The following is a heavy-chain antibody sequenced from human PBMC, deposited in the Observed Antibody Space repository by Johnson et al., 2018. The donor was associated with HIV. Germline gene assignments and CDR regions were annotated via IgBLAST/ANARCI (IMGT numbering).Heavy chain of an antibody. D-gene: IGHD2-15*01. J-gene: IGHJ3*02. CDR2: ISYDGSNK. CDR1: GFTFSSYA. Sequence: QVQLVESGGGLVQPGGSLRLSCAASGFTFSSYALHWVRQAPGKGLEWVAVISYDGSNKYYADSVKVRFTISRDNSKNTVYLQMNSLRAADTAVYYCARVARHDGWWFDAFDIWGQGTMVTVSS. CDR3: ARVARHDGWWFDAFDI. V-gene: IGHV3-30*04.